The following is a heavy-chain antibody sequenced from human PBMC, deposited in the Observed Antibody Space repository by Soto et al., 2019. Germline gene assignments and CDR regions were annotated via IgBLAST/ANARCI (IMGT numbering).Heavy chain of an antibody. Sequence: ASVKVSCKASGYTFTGYYMHWVRQAPGQGLEWMGWINPNSGGTNYAQKFQGRVTMTRDTSISTAYMELSRLRSDDTAVYYCASESADFWSGYYVGGMDVWGQGITVTAPQ. J-gene: IGHJ6*01. CDR3: ASESADFWSGYYVGGMDV. CDR1: GYTFTGYY. D-gene: IGHD3-3*01. V-gene: IGHV1-2*02. CDR2: INPNSGGT.